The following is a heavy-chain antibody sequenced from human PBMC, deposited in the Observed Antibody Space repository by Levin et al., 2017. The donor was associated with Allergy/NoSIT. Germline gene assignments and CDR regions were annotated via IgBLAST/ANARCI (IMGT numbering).Heavy chain of an antibody. J-gene: IGHJ5*02. CDR3: ASYPSGSHVNH. CDR1: GFTVSSHY. CDR2: LYSGGNT. Sequence: QRGESLKISCAASGFTVSSHYMSWVRQAPGKGLEWVSVLYSGGNTYYADSVKGRFTISRDNSKNTVYLQMNSLRAEDTAVYYCASYPSGSHVNHWGQGTLVTVSS. V-gene: IGHV3-53*01. D-gene: IGHD1-26*01.